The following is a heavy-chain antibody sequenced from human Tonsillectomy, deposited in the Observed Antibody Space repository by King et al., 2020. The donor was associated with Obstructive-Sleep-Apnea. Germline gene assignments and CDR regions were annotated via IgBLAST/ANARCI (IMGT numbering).Heavy chain of an antibody. CDR3: ATDRSGWYPYYFDY. V-gene: IGHV1-24*01. CDR2: FDPEVGET. CDR1: GYTLTELS. J-gene: IGHJ4*02. D-gene: IGHD6-19*01. Sequence: GQLVQSGAEVKKPGASVKVSCKVSGYTLTELSMHWVRQAPGKGLEWMGGFDPEVGETIYAQKFQGRVTLTVATSTDTAYMELSSLRSEDTAVYSCATDRSGWYPYYFDYWGQGTLVTVSS.